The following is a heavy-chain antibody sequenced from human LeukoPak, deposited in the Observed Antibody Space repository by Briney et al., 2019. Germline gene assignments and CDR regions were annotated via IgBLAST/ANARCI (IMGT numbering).Heavy chain of an antibody. Sequence: SETLSLTCAVYGGSLSGYYWSWIRQPPGKGLECIGEINRRGNTISNPSLKSRVTISVDTSKNHFSLSLSSVTAADTAVYYCARAPGLEKGRRLNWFDPWGQGTLVTVSS. D-gene: IGHD1-1*01. V-gene: IGHV4-34*01. CDR3: ARAPGLEKGRRLNWFDP. J-gene: IGHJ5*02. CDR1: GGSLSGYY. CDR2: INRRGNT.